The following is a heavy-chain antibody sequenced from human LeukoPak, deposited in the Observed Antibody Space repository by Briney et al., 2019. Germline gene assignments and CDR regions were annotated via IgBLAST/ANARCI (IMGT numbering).Heavy chain of an antibody. V-gene: IGHV1-8*01. CDR2: MNSNSGNT. CDR3: ATGGDTHYGDFDY. Sequence: GASVKVSCKASGYTFTSYDINWVRQATGQGLEWMGWMNSNSGNTGYAQKFQGRVTMTRNTSISTAYMELSSLRSEDTAVYYCATGGDTHYGDFDYWGQGTLVTVSS. CDR1: GYTFTSYD. D-gene: IGHD3-16*01. J-gene: IGHJ4*02.